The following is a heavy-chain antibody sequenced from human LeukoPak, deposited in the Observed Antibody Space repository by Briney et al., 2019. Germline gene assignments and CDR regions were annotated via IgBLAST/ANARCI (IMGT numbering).Heavy chain of an antibody. CDR2: TSYNGRNQ. D-gene: IGHD5-18*01. CDR1: GFSFSSYG. J-gene: IGHJ4*02. CDR3: VKWSGYEDTTLATWFDY. Sequence: GGSLRLSCAASGFSFSSYGFNWVRQAPGKRLEWVALTSYNGRNQYYGDSVKGRFTISRDNSKNTLYLQMNSLRPEDTAVYYCVKWSGYEDTTLATWFDYWGQGTLVTVSS. V-gene: IGHV3-30*18.